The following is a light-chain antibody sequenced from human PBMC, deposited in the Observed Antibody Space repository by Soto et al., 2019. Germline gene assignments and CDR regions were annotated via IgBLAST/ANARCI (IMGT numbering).Light chain of an antibody. Sequence: QSVLTQPPSASGTPGQRVTISCSGSSSNIGSNTVNWYQLFPGTAPKLLIYSNNQRPSGVPDRFSGSKSGTSASLAISGLQSEDEADYFCAAWDDSLSGSWVFGGGTKLTVL. CDR2: SNN. CDR1: SSNIGSNT. CDR3: AAWDDSLSGSWV. V-gene: IGLV1-44*01. J-gene: IGLJ3*02.